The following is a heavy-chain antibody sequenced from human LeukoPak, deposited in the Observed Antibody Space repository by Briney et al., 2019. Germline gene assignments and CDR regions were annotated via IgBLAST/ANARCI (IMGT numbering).Heavy chain of an antibody. Sequence: GASVRVSCKASGYTFTIYYMHWVRQAPGQGLEWMGIINPSGGSTSYAQKFQGRVTMTRDTSTSTVYMELSSLRSEDTAVYYCARGNWAAQSFDYWGQGTLVTVSS. J-gene: IGHJ4*02. D-gene: IGHD6-6*01. V-gene: IGHV1-46*01. CDR3: ARGNWAAQSFDY. CDR2: INPSGGST. CDR1: GYTFTIYY.